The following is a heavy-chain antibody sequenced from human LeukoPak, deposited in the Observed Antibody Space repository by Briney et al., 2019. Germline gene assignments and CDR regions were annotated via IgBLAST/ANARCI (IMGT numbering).Heavy chain of an antibody. CDR3: ARAGYWAATGYATT. Sequence: ASVKVSCKASGYTFTSYYMHWVRQAPGQGLEWMRIINPSGGGTTYAQKLQGRVTMTRDTSTSTVYMALSSLTSEDTAVYYCARAGYWAATGYATTWGQGTLVTVSS. V-gene: IGHV1-46*03. CDR2: INPSGGGT. CDR1: GYTFTSYY. J-gene: IGHJ5*02. D-gene: IGHD6-13*01.